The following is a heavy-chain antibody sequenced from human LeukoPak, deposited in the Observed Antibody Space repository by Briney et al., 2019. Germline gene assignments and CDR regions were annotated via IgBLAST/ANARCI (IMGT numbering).Heavy chain of an antibody. Sequence: SETLSLTCTVSGGSISSYYWSWIRQPPGKGLEWIGRIYTSGSTNYNPSLKSRVTMSVDTSKNQFSLKLSSVTAADTAVYYCARGLYSSSWYYFDYWGQGTLVTVSS. D-gene: IGHD6-13*01. J-gene: IGHJ4*02. CDR2: IYTSGST. CDR3: ARGLYSSSWYYFDY. CDR1: GGSISSYY. V-gene: IGHV4-4*07.